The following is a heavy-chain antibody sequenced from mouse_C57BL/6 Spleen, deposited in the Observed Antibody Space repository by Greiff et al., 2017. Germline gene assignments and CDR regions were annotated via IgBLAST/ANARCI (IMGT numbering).Heavy chain of an antibody. CDR2: IHPNSGST. CDR3: ARWDGSSLYWYFDV. CDR1: GYTFTRYW. J-gene: IGHJ1*03. V-gene: IGHV1-64*01. D-gene: IGHD1-1*01. Sequence: QFQLQQPGAELVKPGASVKLSCKASGYTFTRYWMHWVKQRPGQGLEWIGMIHPNSGSTNYDEKFKSKATLSVAKSSSTAYMQLSSLTSEDSAVYDCARWDGSSLYWYFDVWGTGTTVTVSS.